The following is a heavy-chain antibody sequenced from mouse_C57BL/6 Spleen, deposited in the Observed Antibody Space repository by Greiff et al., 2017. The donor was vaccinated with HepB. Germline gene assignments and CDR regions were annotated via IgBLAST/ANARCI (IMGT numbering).Heavy chain of an antibody. Sequence: QVQLQQSGAELVRPGASVTLSCKASGYTFTDYEMHWVKQTPVHGLEWIGAIDPETGGTAYNQKFKGKAILTADKSSSTAYMELRSLTSEDSAVYYCTNNLGMGFAYWGQGTLVTVSA. CDR1: GYTFTDYE. J-gene: IGHJ3*01. D-gene: IGHD4-1*01. V-gene: IGHV1-15*01. CDR3: TNNLGMGFAY. CDR2: IDPETGGT.